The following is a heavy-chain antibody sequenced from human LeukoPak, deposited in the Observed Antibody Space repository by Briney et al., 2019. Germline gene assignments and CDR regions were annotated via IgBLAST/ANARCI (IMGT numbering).Heavy chain of an antibody. CDR3: ARDKGSSWYSDY. V-gene: IGHV1-2*02. Sequence: ASVKVPCKASGYTFTGYYMHWVRQAPGQGLEWMGWINPNSGGTNYAQKFQGRATMTRDTSISTAYMELSRLRSDDTAVYYCARDKGSSWYSDYWGQGTLVTVSS. J-gene: IGHJ4*02. CDR1: GYTFTGYY. CDR2: INPNSGGT. D-gene: IGHD6-13*01.